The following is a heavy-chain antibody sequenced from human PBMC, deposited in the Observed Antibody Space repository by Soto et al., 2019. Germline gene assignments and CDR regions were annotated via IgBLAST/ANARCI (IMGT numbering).Heavy chain of an antibody. CDR2: IIPIFGTA. CDR3: ARVPIQRGWHYYYYYGMDV. D-gene: IGHD2-2*02. V-gene: IGHV1-69*13. CDR1: GGTFSSYA. Sequence: ASVKVSCKASGGTFSSYAISWVRQAPGQGLEWMGGIIPIFGTANYAQKFQGRVTITADESTSTAYMELSSLRSEDTAVYYCARVPIQRGWHYYYYYGMDVWGQGTKVTVSS. J-gene: IGHJ6*02.